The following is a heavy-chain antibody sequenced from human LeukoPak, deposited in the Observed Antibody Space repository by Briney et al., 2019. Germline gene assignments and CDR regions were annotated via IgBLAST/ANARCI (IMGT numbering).Heavy chain of an antibody. CDR2: IYYSGST. CDR1: GGSISSYY. D-gene: IGHD3-22*01. Sequence: PWGTLSLTCTVSGGSISSYYWSWIRQPPGKGLEWIGYIYYSGSTNYNPSLKSRVTISVDTSKNQFSLKLSSVTAADTAVYYCARDTGGYYGYWGQGTLVTSST. V-gene: IGHV4-59*01. CDR3: ARDTGGYYGY. J-gene: IGHJ4*02.